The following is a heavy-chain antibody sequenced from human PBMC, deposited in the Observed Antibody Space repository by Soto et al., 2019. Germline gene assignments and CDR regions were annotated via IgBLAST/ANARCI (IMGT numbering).Heavy chain of an antibody. V-gene: IGHV3-7*01. Sequence: GGSLRLSCTASGFSLSTSWMTWVRQAPGKGLEWVANIMQDGSDKYYVDSVKGRFTISRDNAKNSLYLQMTSLRAEDTAVYYCASKRLYFYGLDVWGQVTTVTVS. CDR3: ASKRLYFYGLDV. J-gene: IGHJ6*02. CDR1: GFSLSTSW. CDR2: IMQDGSDK.